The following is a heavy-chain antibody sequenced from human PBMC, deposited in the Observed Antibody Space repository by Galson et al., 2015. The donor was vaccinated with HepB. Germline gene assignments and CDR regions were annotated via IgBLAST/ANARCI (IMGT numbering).Heavy chain of an antibody. CDR2: ISSSPTDT. CDR3: ARDANWELAGYFDY. V-gene: IGHV3-11*06. J-gene: IGHJ4*02. Sequence: SLRLSCAASGFTFSDYYMSWIRQAPGKGLEWVSYISSSPTDTNYADSVKGRFTISRDNTENSLDLQMNSLRAEDTAVYYCARDANWELAGYFDYWGQGTLVTVSS. CDR1: GFTFSDYY. D-gene: IGHD1-26*01.